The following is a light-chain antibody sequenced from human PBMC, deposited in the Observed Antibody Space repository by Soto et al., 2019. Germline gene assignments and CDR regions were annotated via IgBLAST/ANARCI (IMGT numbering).Light chain of an antibody. V-gene: IGKV1-39*01. J-gene: IGKJ1*01. CDR3: QQSYSTPKT. Sequence: DIQMTQSPSSLSASVGDRVTITCRAGQTISNYLNWYQQKPGKAPKLLIYAASSLQSGVTPRFRGSGSGTDFTLTISSLQPEDFGTYYCQQSYSTPKTFGQGTKVEIK. CDR2: AAS. CDR1: QTISNY.